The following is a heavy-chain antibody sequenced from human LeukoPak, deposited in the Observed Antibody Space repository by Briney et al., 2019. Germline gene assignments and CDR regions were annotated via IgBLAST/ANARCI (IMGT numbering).Heavy chain of an antibody. Sequence: GGSLRLSCEASGLTFGDYTMHWVRQAPGKGLEWVSLISRNGAATKYADSVRGRFTVSRDNSKNSLFLQMNSLRGDDTSLYYCVTDLHGINWYVDWGQGTLVTVSS. CDR1: GLTFGDYT. CDR2: ISRNGAAT. V-gene: IGHV3-43*01. J-gene: IGHJ4*02. CDR3: VTDLHGINWYVD. D-gene: IGHD1-20*01.